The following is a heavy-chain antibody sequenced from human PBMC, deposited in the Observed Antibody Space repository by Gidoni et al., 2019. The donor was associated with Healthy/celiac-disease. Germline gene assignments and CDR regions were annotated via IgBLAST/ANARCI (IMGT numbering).Heavy chain of an antibody. CDR2: ISGSGGLT. CDR1: GFPFSSYA. J-gene: IGHJ3*02. V-gene: IGHV3-23*01. Sequence: EVQLLESGGGLVQPGGSLRLACAASGFPFSSYAMSWVRQAPGKGLEWFAAISGSGGLTYYADSVKGRFTISRDNSKNTLYLQMNSLRAEDTAVYYCAKDFGGDDDAFDIWGQGTIVTVSS. D-gene: IGHD3-16*01. CDR3: AKDFGGDDDAFDI.